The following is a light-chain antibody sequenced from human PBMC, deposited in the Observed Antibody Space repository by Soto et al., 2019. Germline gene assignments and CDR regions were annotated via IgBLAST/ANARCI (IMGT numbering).Light chain of an antibody. Sequence: DIQMTQSPTSLSASIGDRVTISCQARQDITKSLNWYQQKAGKAPKVLIYDASNLETGVPSRFSGTGSGTEFTLTISTLQPEDVATYYCQQFAHLPTFGGGTKVDIK. CDR3: QQFAHLPT. CDR1: QDITKS. J-gene: IGKJ4*01. V-gene: IGKV1-33*01. CDR2: DAS.